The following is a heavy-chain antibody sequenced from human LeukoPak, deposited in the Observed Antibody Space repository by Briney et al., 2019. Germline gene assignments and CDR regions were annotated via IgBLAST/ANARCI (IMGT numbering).Heavy chain of an antibody. D-gene: IGHD3-22*01. Sequence: GGSLRLSCAASGFTFSRYWMSWVRQAPGKGLEWVANIKQDGSEIYYVDSVKGRFTISRDNAKNSLYLQMNSLRAEDTAVYYCAKPPRVGYDSSGYLLNWGQGTLVTVSS. CDR1: GFTFSRYW. CDR3: AKPPRVGYDSSGYLLN. J-gene: IGHJ4*02. CDR2: IKQDGSEI. V-gene: IGHV3-7*01.